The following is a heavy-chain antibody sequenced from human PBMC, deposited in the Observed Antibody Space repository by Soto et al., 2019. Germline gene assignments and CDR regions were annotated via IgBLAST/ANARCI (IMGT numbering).Heavy chain of an antibody. V-gene: IGHV5-10-1*01. CDR3: ARLAAYGSYYYGMDV. J-gene: IGHJ6*02. Sequence: PGESLKISCKGSGYSFTSYWISWVRQMPGKGLEWMGRIDPSDSYTNYSPSFQGHVTISADKSISTAYLQWSSLKASDTAMYYCARLAAYGSYYYGMDVWGQGTTVTVSS. CDR2: IDPSDSYT. D-gene: IGHD3-10*01. CDR1: GYSFTSYW.